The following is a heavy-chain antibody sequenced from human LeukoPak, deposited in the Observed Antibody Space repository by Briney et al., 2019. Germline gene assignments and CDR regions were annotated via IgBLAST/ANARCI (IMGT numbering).Heavy chain of an antibody. Sequence: GGSLRLSCAASGFTFSSYGMHWVRQAPGKGLERVAVMSYDGSNKYYADSVKGRFTISRDNSKNTLFLQMISLRAEDTAVYYCARPRVGQWLGPQNWFDPWGQGTLVTVSS. D-gene: IGHD6-19*01. V-gene: IGHV3-30*03. J-gene: IGHJ5*02. CDR2: MSYDGSNK. CDR3: ARPRVGQWLGPQNWFDP. CDR1: GFTFSSYG.